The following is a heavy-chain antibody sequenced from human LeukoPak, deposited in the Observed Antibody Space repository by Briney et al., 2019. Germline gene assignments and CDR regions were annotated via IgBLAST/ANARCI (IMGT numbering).Heavy chain of an antibody. J-gene: IGHJ3*02. CDR1: GFTVSSNY. V-gene: IGHV3-66*01. CDR2: IYSGGST. CDR3: ARDKGGYYRNAFDI. Sequence: GGSLRLSCAASGFTVSSNYMSWVRQAPGKGLEWVSVIYSGGSTYYADSVKGRFTISRDNSKNTLYLQMNSLRAEDTAVYYCARDKGGYYRNAFDIWGQGTMVTVSS. D-gene: IGHD3-22*01.